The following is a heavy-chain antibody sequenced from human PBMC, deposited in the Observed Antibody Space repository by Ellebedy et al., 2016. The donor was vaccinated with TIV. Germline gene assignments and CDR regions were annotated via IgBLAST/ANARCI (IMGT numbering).Heavy chain of an antibody. CDR3: ASGSSSSVFDY. Sequence: GESLKISXKGSGYHFSNYWIGWVRQMPGKSLEWMGIIYPGDSDTRYSPSFQGHVTISADKSIGTAYLQWSSLKASDTAMYYCASGSSSSVFDYWGQGTLVTVSS. CDR1: GYHFSNYW. D-gene: IGHD6-6*01. CDR2: IYPGDSDT. J-gene: IGHJ4*02. V-gene: IGHV5-51*01.